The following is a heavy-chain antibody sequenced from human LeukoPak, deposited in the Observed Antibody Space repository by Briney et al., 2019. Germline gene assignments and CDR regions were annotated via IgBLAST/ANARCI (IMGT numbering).Heavy chain of an antibody. J-gene: IGHJ5*02. CDR3: ARAGWDIVPAAIYWFDP. V-gene: IGHV3-23*01. Sequence: GGSLRLSCAASGFTFSNYAMSWVRQAPGKGLEWVSGISGSGGTTYYADSVKGRFTISRDISKNTLYLQMNSLRAEDTAVYYCARAGWDIVPAAIYWFDPWGQGTLVTVSS. CDR1: GFTFSNYA. D-gene: IGHD2-2*01. CDR2: ISGSGGTT.